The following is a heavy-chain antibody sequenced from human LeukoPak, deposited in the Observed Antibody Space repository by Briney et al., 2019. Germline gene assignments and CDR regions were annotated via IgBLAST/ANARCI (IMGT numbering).Heavy chain of an antibody. CDR1: DGSMSSYY. V-gene: IGHV4-59*08. CDR3: ARQPYMLGAYYFDY. CDR2: IFYSGST. J-gene: IGHJ4*02. D-gene: IGHD1-26*01. Sequence: SETLSLTCTVSDGSMSSYYWSWIRQPPGKGLEWIGYIFYSGSTNYNPSLKSRVTLPVDTSKNQFSLKLGSVTAADTAVYYCARQPYMLGAYYFDYWGQGTLVTVSS.